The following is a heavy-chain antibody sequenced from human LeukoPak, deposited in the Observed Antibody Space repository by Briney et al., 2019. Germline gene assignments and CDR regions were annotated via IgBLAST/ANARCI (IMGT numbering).Heavy chain of an antibody. Sequence: SETLYLTCAVYGGSFSGYYWSWIRQPPGKGLEWIGEINHSGSTNYNPSLKSRVTISVDTSKNQFSLKLSSVTAADTAVYYCARAGGRGWFDPWGQGTLVTVS. CDR3: ARAGGRGWFDP. J-gene: IGHJ5*02. CDR1: GGSFSGYY. CDR2: INHSGST. D-gene: IGHD2-15*01. V-gene: IGHV4-34*01.